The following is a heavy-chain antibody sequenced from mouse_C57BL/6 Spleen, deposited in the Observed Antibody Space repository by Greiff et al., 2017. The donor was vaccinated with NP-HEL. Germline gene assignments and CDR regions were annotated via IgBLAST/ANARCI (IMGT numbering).Heavy chain of an antibody. Sequence: EVQLQQSGPELVKPGASVKISCKASGYTFTDYYMNWVKQSHGKSLEWIGDINPNNGGTSYNQKFKGKATLTVDKSSSTAYMELRSLTSEDSAVYYCANSIYYDFRYYAMDYWGQGTSVTVSS. D-gene: IGHD2-4*01. CDR2: INPNNGGT. CDR1: GYTFTDYY. V-gene: IGHV1-26*01. CDR3: ANSIYYDFRYYAMDY. J-gene: IGHJ4*01.